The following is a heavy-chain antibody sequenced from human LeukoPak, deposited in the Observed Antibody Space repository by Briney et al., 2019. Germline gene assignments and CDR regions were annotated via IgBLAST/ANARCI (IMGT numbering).Heavy chain of an antibody. Sequence: GGSLRLSCAASGFTFSTNYMSWVRQAPGKGLEWVSVIYSGGSPYYADSVKGRFTISRDNSKNTLYLQMNSLRAEDTAVYYCAKGDSSGYYYGFANDAFDIWGQGTMVTVSS. CDR3: AKGDSSGYYYGFANDAFDI. V-gene: IGHV3-53*01. J-gene: IGHJ3*02. CDR2: IYSGGSP. CDR1: GFTFSTNY. D-gene: IGHD3-22*01.